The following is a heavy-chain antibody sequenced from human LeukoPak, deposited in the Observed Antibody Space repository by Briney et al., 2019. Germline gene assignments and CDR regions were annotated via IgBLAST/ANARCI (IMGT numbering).Heavy chain of an antibody. CDR1: GFTVSSNY. D-gene: IGHD1-26*01. CDR2: IKQDGSEK. CDR3: ARGRRIVGATGGFDY. V-gene: IGHV3-7*01. J-gene: IGHJ4*02. Sequence: GGSLRLSCAASGFTVSSNYMSWVRQAPGKGLEWAANIKQDGSEKYYADSVKGRFTISRDNAKNSLYLQMNSLRAEDTAVYYCARGRRIVGATGGFDYWGQGTLVTVSS.